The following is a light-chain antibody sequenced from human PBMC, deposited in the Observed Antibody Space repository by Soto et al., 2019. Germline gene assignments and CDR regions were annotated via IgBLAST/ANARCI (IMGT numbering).Light chain of an antibody. CDR1: QSISSW. CDR2: KAS. J-gene: IGKJ1*01. CDR3: QQYNNYSWT. Sequence: DIQMTQSPSTLSASVGDRVTITCRASQSISSWLTWYQQKPGKAPKLLIYKASSLESGVPSRFSGGGSGTEFTLNISSLQPDDFATYYSQQYNNYSWTFGQGTRVEI. V-gene: IGKV1-5*03.